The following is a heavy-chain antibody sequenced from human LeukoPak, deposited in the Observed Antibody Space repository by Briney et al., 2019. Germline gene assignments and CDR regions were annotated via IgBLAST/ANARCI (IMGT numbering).Heavy chain of an antibody. J-gene: IGHJ4*02. CDR2: ISWNSGSI. D-gene: IGHD3-22*01. CDR1: GFTFDDYA. CDR3: AKAISSGYYEALDY. V-gene: IGHV3-9*01. Sequence: GRSLRLSCAASGFTFDDYAMHWVRQAPGKGLEWVSGISWNSGSIGYADSVKGRFTISRDNAKNSLYLQMNSLRAEDTALYYCAKAISSGYYEALDYWGQGTLVTVSS.